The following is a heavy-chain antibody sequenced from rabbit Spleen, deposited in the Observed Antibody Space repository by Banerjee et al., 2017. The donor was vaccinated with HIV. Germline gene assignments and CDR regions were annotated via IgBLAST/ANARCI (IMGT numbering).Heavy chain of an antibody. CDR1: GVDFSSYS. V-gene: IGHV1S47*01. Sequence: QEQLVESGGGLVQPEGSLTLTCKASGVDFSSYSMSWVRQAPGKGLEWIGAIYTGRGSSDYANWVNGRFTISSDNAQYTVDLQMHSLTAADTATYFCARDTSSSFSSYGMDLWGQGTLVTVS. CDR2: IYTGRGSS. J-gene: IGHJ6*01. CDR3: ARDTSSSFSSYGMDL. D-gene: IGHD1-1*01.